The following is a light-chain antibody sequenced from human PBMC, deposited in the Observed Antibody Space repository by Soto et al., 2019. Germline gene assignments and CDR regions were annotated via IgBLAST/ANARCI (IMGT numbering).Light chain of an antibody. CDR2: EVT. Sequence: QSVLTQPPSASGSPGQSVTISCTGTSSDVGAYKYVSWYQQYPGKAPKLMIYEVTKRPSGVPDRFSGSKSGNTASLTVSGLQAEDEADYYCNSYVGNAIWVFGGGTKLTVL. J-gene: IGLJ3*02. CDR3: NSYVGNAIWV. V-gene: IGLV2-8*01. CDR1: SSDVGAYKY.